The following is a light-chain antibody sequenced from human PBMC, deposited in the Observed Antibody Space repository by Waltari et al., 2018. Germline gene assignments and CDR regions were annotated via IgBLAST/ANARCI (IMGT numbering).Light chain of an antibody. V-gene: IGKV4-1*01. Sequence: DIVMTQSPDSLAGSLGERATINCRSSQSVLYSANSKNYLAWYQQKPGQTPKLLVYWASNRESGVPDRFSGSGSGTDFTLTISSLQAEDVAVYFCLQYYSRPYTFGKGTKLDIK. J-gene: IGKJ2*01. CDR2: WAS. CDR1: QSVLYSANSKNY. CDR3: LQYYSRPYT.